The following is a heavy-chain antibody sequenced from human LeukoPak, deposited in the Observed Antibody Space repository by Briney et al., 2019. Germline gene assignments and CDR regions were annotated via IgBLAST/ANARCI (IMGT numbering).Heavy chain of an antibody. D-gene: IGHD6-19*01. V-gene: IGHV1-8*01. J-gene: IGHJ6*03. CDR3: ARGPQWRGDYYYIDV. CDR1: GYTFTNFD. CDR2: MNPNSGNI. Sequence: ASVKVSCKASGYTFTNFDINWVRQATGQGLESMGWMNPNSGNIGYAQKFQGRVTMTMNTSITTAYMELSSLILEDTAVYYCARGPQWRGDYYYIDVWGKGTTVTVSS.